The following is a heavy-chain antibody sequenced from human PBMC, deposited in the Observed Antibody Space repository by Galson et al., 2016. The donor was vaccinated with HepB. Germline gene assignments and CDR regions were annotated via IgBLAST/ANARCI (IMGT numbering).Heavy chain of an antibody. CDR3: ARDLKLPCLGYGMDV. CDR2: IYGSRLP. D-gene: IGHD2-2*01. CDR1: GFSTGFYY. Sequence: SLRLSCAATGFSTGFYYMSWVRQAPGGGLEWVSIIYGSRLPFHAEYVMGRFTISRDDSKNTLYLQMNSLGIDDTAVYYCARDLKLPCLGYGMDVWGQGTPVTVS. V-gene: IGHV3-53*01. J-gene: IGHJ6*02.